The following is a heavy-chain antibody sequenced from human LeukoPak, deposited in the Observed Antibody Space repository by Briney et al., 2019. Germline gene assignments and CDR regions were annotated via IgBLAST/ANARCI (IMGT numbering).Heavy chain of an antibody. Sequence: RSSETLSLTCSVSGGSISSDYWSWIRQPPGKGLEWIGYIDYSGSTKYNPSLQSRVTISRDTSKNQFSLRLSSVTAAGTAVYYCARHLGRGSDYWGQGTLVTVSS. V-gene: IGHV4-59*08. CDR1: GGSISSDY. J-gene: IGHJ4*02. CDR2: IDYSGST. CDR3: ARHLGRGSDY.